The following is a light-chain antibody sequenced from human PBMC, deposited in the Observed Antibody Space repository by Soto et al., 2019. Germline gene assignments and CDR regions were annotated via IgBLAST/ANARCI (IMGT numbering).Light chain of an antibody. Sequence: EIVLTQSPCTLSLSPGERATLSCRASQSVSSSYLAWYQQKPGQAPSLLIYAASSRATGIPARFSGSGSGADFTRTTTRLELDGFAVYYCEHYGSSSWTFGQGTKVESK. CDR2: AAS. CDR1: QSVSSSY. J-gene: IGKJ1*01. CDR3: EHYGSSSWT. V-gene: IGKV3-20*01.